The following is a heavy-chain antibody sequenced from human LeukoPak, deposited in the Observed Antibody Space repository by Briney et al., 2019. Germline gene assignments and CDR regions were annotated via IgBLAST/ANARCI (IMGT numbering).Heavy chain of an antibody. CDR2: IIPIFGTA. Sequence: ASLKVSCTASGGTFSSYSISWVRQAPGQGLEWMGGIIPIFGTANYAQTFQGRVTITADESTSTAYMELSSLRSEDTAVYYCARDPDYYDSSGNNWGQGTLVTVSS. D-gene: IGHD3-22*01. V-gene: IGHV1-69*01. J-gene: IGHJ4*02. CDR1: GGTFSSYS. CDR3: ARDPDYYDSSGNN.